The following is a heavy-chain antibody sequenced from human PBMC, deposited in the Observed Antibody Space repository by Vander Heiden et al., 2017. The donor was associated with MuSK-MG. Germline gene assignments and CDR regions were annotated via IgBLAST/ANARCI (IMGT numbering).Heavy chain of an antibody. V-gene: IGHV4-34*02. D-gene: IGHD3-16*01. CDR3: ARGDETCVNDKCFTGAFDY. Sequence: QVQLQQRGAGLVKPSETLSLTCVASDVSFSETYWALIRQTPGKGLEWIGEINPRGSTNFKPSLQSRLTISMDTSQKQFSLKMTSVTAADTAMYYCARGDETCVNDKCFTGAFDYWGQGIQVTVSP. J-gene: IGHJ4*02. CDR2: INPRGST. CDR1: DVSFSETY.